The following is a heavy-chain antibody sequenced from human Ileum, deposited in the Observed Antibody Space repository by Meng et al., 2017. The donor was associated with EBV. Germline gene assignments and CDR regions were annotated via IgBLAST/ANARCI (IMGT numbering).Heavy chain of an antibody. J-gene: IGHJ4*02. V-gene: IGHV4-39*01. Sequence: QLQLQEPGPALVKPSETLSLTCTVSGGSISSRSYYWAWIRQPPGEGLEWIGSVVYSGTTYYTSSLKSRVSISVDTSKNQFSLKLSSVTAADTAVYYCARHHHSPTFDYWGQGTLVTVSS. CDR1: GGSISSRSYY. CDR3: ARHHHSPTFDY. D-gene: IGHD1-14*01. CDR2: VVYSGTT.